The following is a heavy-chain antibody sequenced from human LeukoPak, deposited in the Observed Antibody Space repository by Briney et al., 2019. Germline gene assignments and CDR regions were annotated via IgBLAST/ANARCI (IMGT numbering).Heavy chain of an antibody. D-gene: IGHD5-24*01. CDR3: ARERDGYNWAYDAFDI. J-gene: IGHJ3*02. CDR2: IYTSGST. CDR1: GGSISSGSYY. V-gene: IGHV4-61*02. Sequence: PSETLSLTCTVSGGSISSGSYYWSWIRQPAGKGLEWIGRIYTSGSTNYNPSLKSRVTISVDPSKNQFSLKLSSVTAADTAVYYCARERDGYNWAYDAFDIWGQGTMVTVSS.